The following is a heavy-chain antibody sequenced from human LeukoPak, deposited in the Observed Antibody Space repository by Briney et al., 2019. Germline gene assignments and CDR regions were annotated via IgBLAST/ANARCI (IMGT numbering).Heavy chain of an antibody. CDR2: IYYSGST. V-gene: IGHV4-59*08. Sequence: SETLSLTFTVSGGSISSYYWSWIRQPPGKGLEWIGYIYYSGSTNYNPSLKSRVTISVDTSKNQFSLKLSSVTAADTAVYYCARHAPLYDYGDANAFDIWGQGTMVTVSS. J-gene: IGHJ3*02. CDR3: ARHAPLYDYGDANAFDI. CDR1: GGSISSYY. D-gene: IGHD4-17*01.